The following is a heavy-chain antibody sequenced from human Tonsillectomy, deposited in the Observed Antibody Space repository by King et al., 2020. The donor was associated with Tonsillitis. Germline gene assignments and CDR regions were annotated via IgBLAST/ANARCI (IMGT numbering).Heavy chain of an antibody. Sequence: QLQESGPGLVKPSQTLSLTCTVSGGSISGGDYYWSWIRQPPGKGLEWIGYIYYSGSTYYNPSLKSRVTISVDTSKNQFSLKLSSVTAADTAVYYCARAPAGYYYDSSGYYYFDYWGQGTLVTVSS. D-gene: IGHD3-22*01. CDR2: IYYSGST. J-gene: IGHJ4*02. CDR3: ARAPAGYYYDSSGYYYFDY. V-gene: IGHV4-30-4*01. CDR1: GGSISGGDYY.